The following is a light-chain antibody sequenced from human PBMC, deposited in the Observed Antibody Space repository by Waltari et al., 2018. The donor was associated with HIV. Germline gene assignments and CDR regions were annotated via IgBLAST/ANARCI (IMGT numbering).Light chain of an antibody. CDR3: QSLRV. J-gene: IGLJ2*01. Sequence: QSVLTQPPSVYGAPGQRVTTSCTGSSPNIGAGYDVHWYQQLPGTAPKLPIYGNTNRPSGVPDRFSGSKSGTSASLAITGLQAEDEADYYCQSLRVFGGGTKLTVL. CDR2: GNT. CDR1: SPNIGAGYD. V-gene: IGLV1-40*01.